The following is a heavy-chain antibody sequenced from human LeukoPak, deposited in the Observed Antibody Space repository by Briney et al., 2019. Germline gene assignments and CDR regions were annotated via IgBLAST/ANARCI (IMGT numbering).Heavy chain of an antibody. D-gene: IGHD2-2*02. Sequence: SETLSLTCTVSGGSISSYYWSWIRQPPGKGLEWIGYIYYSGSTNYNPSLKSRVTISVDTSKNQFSLKLSSVTAADTAVYYCARISSWGCSSRSCYIDYWGQGTLVTVSS. V-gene: IGHV4-59*08. CDR2: IYYSGST. CDR1: GGSISSYY. CDR3: ARISSWGCSSRSCYIDY. J-gene: IGHJ4*02.